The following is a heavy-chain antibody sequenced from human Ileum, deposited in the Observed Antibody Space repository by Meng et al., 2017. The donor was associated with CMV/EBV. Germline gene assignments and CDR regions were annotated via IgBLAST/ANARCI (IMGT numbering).Heavy chain of an antibody. J-gene: IGHJ6*02. D-gene: IGHD6-6*01. CDR2: INHSGST. V-gene: IGHV4-34*01. CDR3: ASFPTSSSSYYYYYGMDV. CDR1: GGSIINYY. Sequence: SETLSLTCTVSGGSIINYYWSWIRQPPGKGLEWIGEINHSGSTNYNPSLKSRVTISVDTSKNQFSLKLSSVTAADTAVYYCASFPTSSSSYYYYYGMDVWGQGTTVTVSS.